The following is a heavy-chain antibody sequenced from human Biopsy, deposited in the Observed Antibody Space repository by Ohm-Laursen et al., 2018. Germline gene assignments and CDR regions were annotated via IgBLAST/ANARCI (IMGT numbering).Heavy chain of an antibody. D-gene: IGHD4-23*01. CDR3: ARGSNDFGGLYFPR. V-gene: IGHV4-59*11. CDR2: ISYTGYT. CDR1: GGSFTGHY. J-gene: IGHJ4*02. Sequence: GTLSLTCTVSGGSFTGHYWSCIRQPPGKGLEWIGHISYTGYTSYNASIKSRVTISVDTSRNHFSLRLSSLTAADTAVYYCARGSNDFGGLYFPRWGQGTLLTVSS.